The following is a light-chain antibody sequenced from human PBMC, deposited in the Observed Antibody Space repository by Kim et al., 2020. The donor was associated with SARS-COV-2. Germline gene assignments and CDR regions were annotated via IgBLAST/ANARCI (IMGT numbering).Light chain of an antibody. CDR3: NSRDSSGNVV. CDR1: SLRSYY. Sequence: SSELTQDPAVSVALGQTVRITCQGHSLRSYYASWYQQKPGQAPVLVIYGKNNRPSGIPDRFSGSSSGNTASLTITGAQAEDEADYYCNSRDSSGNVVFGGGTQLTVL. CDR2: GKN. V-gene: IGLV3-19*01. J-gene: IGLJ2*01.